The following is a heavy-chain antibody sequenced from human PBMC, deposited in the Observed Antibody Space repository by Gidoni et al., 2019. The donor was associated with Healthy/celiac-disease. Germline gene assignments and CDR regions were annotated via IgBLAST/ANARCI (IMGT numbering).Heavy chain of an antibody. J-gene: IGHJ4*02. CDR1: GFTFSSYG. D-gene: IGHD3-22*01. CDR3: ARVLESYDSSGYYPDY. V-gene: IGHV3-33*01. Sequence: QVQLVESGGGVVQPGRSLRLSCAASGFTFSSYGMHWVRQAPGKGLEWVAVIWYYGSNKYYAASVKGLFTISRDNSKNTLYLQMNSLRAEDTAVYYCARVLESYDSSGYYPDYWGQGTLVTVSS. CDR2: IWYYGSNK.